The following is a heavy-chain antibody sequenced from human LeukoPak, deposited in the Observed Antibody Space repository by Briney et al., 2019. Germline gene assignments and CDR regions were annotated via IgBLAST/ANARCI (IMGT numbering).Heavy chain of an antibody. CDR3: ARVWNYDYVGGSYRHSLFNY. CDR2: INHSGGN. Sequence: SETLSLTCAVYGVSFCGYYWSWIRQPPGKGLEWMGEINHSGGNNYKPSLKSRDTISVDTSKNQFSLMLSSVTAADTGVCYCARVWNYDYVGGSYRHSLFNYWGQGTLVTVSS. CDR1: GVSFCGYY. J-gene: IGHJ4*02. D-gene: IGHD3-16*02. V-gene: IGHV4-34*01.